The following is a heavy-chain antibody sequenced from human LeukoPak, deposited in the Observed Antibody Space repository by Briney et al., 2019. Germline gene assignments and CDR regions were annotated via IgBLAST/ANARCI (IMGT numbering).Heavy chain of an antibody. J-gene: IGHJ4*02. Sequence: RSSETLSLTCTVSGGSISNYYWTWIRQPPGKGLEWIGFISYSGNTNYNPSLKSRVTISLDTSKNQSSLKLISVTAADTAVYYCARGVGSGYTDYWGQGALVTVSS. D-gene: IGHD3-22*01. CDR1: GGSISNYY. CDR2: ISYSGNT. V-gene: IGHV4-59*01. CDR3: ARGVGSGYTDY.